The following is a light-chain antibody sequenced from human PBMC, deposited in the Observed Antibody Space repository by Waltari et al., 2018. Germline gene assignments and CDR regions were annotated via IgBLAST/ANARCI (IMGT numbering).Light chain of an antibody. Sequence: IVFTQSPGTLSLSPGGRTTLSCRASQGVGKYFTWYQQRPGQAPRLLLYHTSIRATGIPDRFSGSGYGTDFSLTISRLEPEDFAVYYCQKHDFLPATFGQGTTVEIK. CDR3: QKHDFLPAT. J-gene: IGKJ1*01. V-gene: IGKV3-20*01. CDR1: QGVGKY. CDR2: HTS.